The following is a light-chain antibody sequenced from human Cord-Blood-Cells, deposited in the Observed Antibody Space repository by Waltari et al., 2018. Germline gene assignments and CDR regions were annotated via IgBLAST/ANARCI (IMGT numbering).Light chain of an antibody. CDR1: QSISSS. Sequence: GDRVTITCRASQSISSSLNWYQQKPGKAPKLLIYAASSLQSGVPSRFSGRGSRTDFTLTISSLQPEDVATCYCQQSYSTPPTFGQGTKVVIK. J-gene: IGKJ1*01. CDR2: AAS. CDR3: QQSYSTPPT. V-gene: IGKV1-39*01.